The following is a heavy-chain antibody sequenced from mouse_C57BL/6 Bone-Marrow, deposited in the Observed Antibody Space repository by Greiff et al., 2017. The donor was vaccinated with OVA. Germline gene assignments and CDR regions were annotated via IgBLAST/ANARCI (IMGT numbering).Heavy chain of an antibody. CDR2: ISYDGSN. D-gene: IGHD2-13*01. CDR1: GYSITSGYY. J-gene: IGHJ1*03. Sequence: EVKLMESGPGLVKPSQSLSLTCSVTGYSITSGYYWNWIRQFPGNKLEWKGYISYDGSNNYNPSLKNRISITRDTSKNQFFVKLNSVTTEDTATYYCADYGDYDLLWVWYLDVWGTGITVTVSS. V-gene: IGHV3-6*01. CDR3: ADYGDYDLLWVWYLDV.